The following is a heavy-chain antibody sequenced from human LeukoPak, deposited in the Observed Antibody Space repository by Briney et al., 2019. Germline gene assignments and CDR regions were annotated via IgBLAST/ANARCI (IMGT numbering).Heavy chain of an antibody. V-gene: IGHV3-23*01. J-gene: IGHJ4*02. CDR3: AKDRAWGAFAY. Sequence: SGGSLRLSCAASGFTFSNYGMSWVRQAPGKGLEWVSGITGDGRTYYVDSVKGRFTISRDNSKNTLYLQMNILRAEDTAIYYCAKDRAWGAFAYWGQGTLVTVSS. CDR1: GFTFSNYG. CDR2: ITGDGRT. D-gene: IGHD1-26*01.